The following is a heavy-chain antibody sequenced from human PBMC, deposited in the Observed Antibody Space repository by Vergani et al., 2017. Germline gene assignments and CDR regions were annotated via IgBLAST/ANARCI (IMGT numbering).Heavy chain of an antibody. CDR3: ARAMTTTDY. Sequence: QVQLQESGPGLVKPSETLSLTCTVSGYSISSGYYWGWIRQPPGKGLEWIVSISHSGSTYYNPSLKSRVTISVDTSKNQFSLKLNSVTAADTAVYYCARAMTTTDYWGQGTLVTVSS. D-gene: IGHD5-24*01. J-gene: IGHJ4*02. CDR2: ISHSGST. CDR1: GYSISSGYY. V-gene: IGHV4-38-2*02.